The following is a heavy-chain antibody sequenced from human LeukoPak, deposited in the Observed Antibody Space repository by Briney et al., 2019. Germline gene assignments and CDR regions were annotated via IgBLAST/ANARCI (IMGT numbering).Heavy chain of an antibody. CDR1: GFTFSSYG. D-gene: IGHD6-19*01. V-gene: IGHV3-33*06. CDR2: IWYDGSNK. J-gene: IGHJ4*02. Sequence: GGSLRLSCAASGFTFSSYGMHWVRQAPGKGLEWVAVIWYDGSNKYYADSVKGRFTISRDNSKNTLYLQMNSLRAEDTAVYYCAKAPYSSGWYYFDYWGQGTLVTVPS. CDR3: AKAPYSSGWYYFDY.